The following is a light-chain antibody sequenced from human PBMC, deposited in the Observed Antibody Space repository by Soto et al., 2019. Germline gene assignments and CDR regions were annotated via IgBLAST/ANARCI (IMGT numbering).Light chain of an antibody. J-gene: IGKJ1*01. CDR1: QGIRSA. Sequence: AIELTQSPSSLSASVGDRVTITCRASQGIRSALGWYQQKPGKVPKLLIYAASTLQSGVPSRFSGSGFGTDYTLTINSLQPEDFATYYCLLDYAYFWAFGQGPKVDIK. CDR2: AAS. V-gene: IGKV1-6*01. CDR3: LLDYAYFWA.